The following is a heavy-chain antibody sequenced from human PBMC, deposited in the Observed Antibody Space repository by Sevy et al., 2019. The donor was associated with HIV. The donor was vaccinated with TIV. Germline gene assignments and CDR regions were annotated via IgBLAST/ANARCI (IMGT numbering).Heavy chain of an antibody. Sequence: ASVKVSCKASGYTFTSYDINWVRQATGQGLEWMGWMNPNSGNTGYAQKFQGRVTMTRNASISTAYMELGSLRSEDTAVYYCAREGVGGSGYPHWGQGTLVTVSS. J-gene: IGHJ4*02. CDR1: GYTFTSYD. CDR3: AREGVGGSGYPH. CDR2: MNPNSGNT. D-gene: IGHD3-22*01. V-gene: IGHV1-8*01.